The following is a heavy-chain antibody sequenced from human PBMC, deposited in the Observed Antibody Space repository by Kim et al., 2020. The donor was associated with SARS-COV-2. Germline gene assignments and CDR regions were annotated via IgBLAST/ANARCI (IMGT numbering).Heavy chain of an antibody. CDR1: GFTFSSYG. CDR3: ARARERPQPLLFDYGMDV. CDR2: IWYDGSNK. V-gene: IGHV3-33*01. J-gene: IGHJ6*02. D-gene: IGHD1-26*01. Sequence: GGSLRLSCAASGFTFSSYGMHWVRQAPGKGLEWVAVIWYDGSNKYYADSVKGRFTISRDNSKNTLYLQMNSLRAEDTAVYYCARARERPQPLLFDYGMDVWGQGTTVTVSS.